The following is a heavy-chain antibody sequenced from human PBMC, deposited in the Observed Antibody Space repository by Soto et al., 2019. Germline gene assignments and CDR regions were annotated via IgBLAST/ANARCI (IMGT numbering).Heavy chain of an antibody. CDR1: GFTFNIYA. D-gene: IGHD3-22*01. Sequence: EVQLLESGGDLIQPGGSLSLSCAASGFTFNIYAMAWVRQAPGKGLEWVSAISRYGDFTYYADSVEGRFPISRDHSKNALYLQLNSLRAEDTALCSCAKDRYLDHDSCRYLFDNWGQGSMVTVSP. J-gene: IGHJ4*02. CDR2: ISRYGDFT. V-gene: IGHV3-23*01. CDR3: AKDRYLDHDSCRYLFDN.